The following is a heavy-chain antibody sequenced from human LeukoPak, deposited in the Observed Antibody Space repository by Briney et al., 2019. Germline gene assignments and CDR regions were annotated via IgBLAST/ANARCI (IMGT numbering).Heavy chain of an antibody. CDR2: IYYSGST. J-gene: IGHJ3*02. D-gene: IGHD3-10*01. Sequence: SETLSLTCTVSGGSISSYYWSWIRQPPGKGLEWIGYIYYSGSTNYNPSLKSRVTISVDTSKNQFSLKLSSVTAADTAVYYCARAQQYYGSGSYYVGAFDIWGQGTMVTVSS. CDR1: GGSISSYY. CDR3: ARAQQYYGSGSYYVGAFDI. V-gene: IGHV4-59*01.